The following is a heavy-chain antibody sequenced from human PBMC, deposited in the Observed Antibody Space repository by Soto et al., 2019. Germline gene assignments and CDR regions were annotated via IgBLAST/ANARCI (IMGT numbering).Heavy chain of an antibody. D-gene: IGHD5-12*01. V-gene: IGHV3-73*01. CDR1: GFIFSGSA. CDR2: IRSRANNFAT. CDR3: ARGQGADIGEYYYHGMDV. Sequence: GGSLRLSCAASGFIFSGSAIHWVRQASGKGLEWVGRIRSRANNFATSSAASVKGRFTFSRDDSKNTAYLQMNTLKPEDTAVYYSARGQGADIGEYYYHGMDVWGQGTTVTVSS. J-gene: IGHJ6*02.